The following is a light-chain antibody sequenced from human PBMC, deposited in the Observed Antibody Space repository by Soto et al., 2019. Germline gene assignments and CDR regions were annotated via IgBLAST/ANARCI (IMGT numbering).Light chain of an antibody. J-gene: IGKJ1*01. CDR2: SAS. CDR3: HQYNHWPPWT. CDR1: QSVSSK. Sequence: ERVMTPSPATLYLSPGQRATLSCRASQSVSSKLAWCQQRPGQAPRLVVYSASTRATGIPARFSGSGSGTEFTLTISSLQSEDFAVYYCHQYNHWPPWTFGQGTKVDIK. V-gene: IGKV3-15*01.